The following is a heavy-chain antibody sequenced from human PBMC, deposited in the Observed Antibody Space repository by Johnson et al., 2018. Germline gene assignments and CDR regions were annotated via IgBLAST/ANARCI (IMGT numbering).Heavy chain of an antibody. CDR3: ARGEYCLDAFDI. CDR1: GGSFSGYY. CDR2: INHSGST. Sequence: QVQLQQWGAGLLKPSETLSLTCAVYGGSFSGYYWSWIRQPPGKGLAWIGEINHSGSTNYNPSLKSRVTISVDTSKNQFSLKLSSVTAADTAWYYCARGEYCLDAFDIWGQGTMVTVSS. D-gene: IGHD2-8*02. J-gene: IGHJ3*02. V-gene: IGHV4-34*01.